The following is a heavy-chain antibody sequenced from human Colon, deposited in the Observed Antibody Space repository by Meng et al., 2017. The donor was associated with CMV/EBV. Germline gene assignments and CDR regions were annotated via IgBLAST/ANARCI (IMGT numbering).Heavy chain of an antibody. J-gene: IGHJ1*01. V-gene: IGHV4-4*07. Sequence: VQRGGAGPGMVKPAETLSLPCTFSGSPINSYDWAWIRQSAGKGLEWLGRGYPRGANTYNPAVVSRVPTSKGTSKNPFSLNLKSVTAADTAVYFCAREMTAGVAAADRVGDAYEWGPGTLVTVSS. CDR1: GSPINSYD. CDR3: AREMTAGVAAADRVGDAYE. D-gene: IGHD6-13*01. CDR2: GYPRGAN.